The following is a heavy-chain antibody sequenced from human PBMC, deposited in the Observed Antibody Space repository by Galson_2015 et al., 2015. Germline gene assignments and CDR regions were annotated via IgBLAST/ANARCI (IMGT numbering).Heavy chain of an antibody. D-gene: IGHD6-6*01. CDR3: ASTDEDAASYDFDN. CDR1: GFSFSRYC. V-gene: IGHV3-48*02. Sequence: SLRLSCAASGFSFSRYCMNWVRQAPGKGLEWVSYISSSSSTIYYEDSVKGRFTISRDNAKNSLDLQMNSLGDEDTAVYFCASTDEDAASYDFDNWGQGTLVTVSS. J-gene: IGHJ4*02. CDR2: ISSSSSTI.